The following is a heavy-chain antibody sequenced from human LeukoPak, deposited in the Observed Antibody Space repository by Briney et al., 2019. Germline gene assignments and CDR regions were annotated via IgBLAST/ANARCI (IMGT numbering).Heavy chain of an antibody. Sequence: GASVKVSCMASGYTFTNYGISWVRQAPGQGLEWVGWISASNGDTDYAQKVQGRVTMTTDTSTSTAYMELRSLRSDDTAVYYCARGRTIFGVVPYYFDYWGQGTLVTVSS. CDR1: GYTFTNYG. V-gene: IGHV1-18*01. D-gene: IGHD3-3*01. CDR3: ARGRTIFGVVPYYFDY. CDR2: ISASNGDT. J-gene: IGHJ4*02.